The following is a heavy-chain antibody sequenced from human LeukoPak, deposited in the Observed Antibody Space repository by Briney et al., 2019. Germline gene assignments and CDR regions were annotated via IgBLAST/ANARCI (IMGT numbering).Heavy chain of an antibody. CDR2: INHSGNT. CDR3: ARVDGDGYNIPDY. D-gene: IGHD5-24*01. J-gene: IGHJ4*02. Sequence: SSETLSLTCAVYGESFSSYYWSWIRQPPGKGLEWIGEINHSGNTNYNPSLKSRVTISVDTSKNQFSLKLSSVTAADTAVYYCARVDGDGYNIPDYWGQGTLVTVSS. CDR1: GESFSSYY. V-gene: IGHV4-34*01.